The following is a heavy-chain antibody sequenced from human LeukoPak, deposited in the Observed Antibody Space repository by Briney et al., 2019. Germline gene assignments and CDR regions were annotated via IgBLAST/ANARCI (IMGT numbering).Heavy chain of an antibody. CDR1: GGSISSYY. Sequence: SETLSLTCTVSGGSISSYYWSWIRQPAGKGLEWIGRIYTSGSTNYNPSLKSRVTMSVDTSKNQFSLKLSSVSAEDTAVYYCARGRTRSGWHGSFDIWGQGTLVTVSS. D-gene: IGHD3-3*01. CDR3: ARGRTRSGWHGSFDI. CDR2: IYTSGST. V-gene: IGHV4-4*07. J-gene: IGHJ3*02.